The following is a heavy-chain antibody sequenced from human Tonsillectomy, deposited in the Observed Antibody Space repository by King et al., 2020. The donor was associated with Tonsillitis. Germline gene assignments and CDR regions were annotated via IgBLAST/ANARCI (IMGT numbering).Heavy chain of an antibody. CDR3: ARGYCSVSSSSRPCTDTMEINAYYGVAV. Sequence: QLQESGPGLVKPSETLSVTCNVSGGSISSSSYYWVWIRQPPGKGLEWIGNNYYSGSPYYNPSLKSRVTLSVDTSKNQLSLKLSSVTAADTATYYCARGYCSVSSSSRPCTDTMEINAYYGVAVGRRGTTVIVSS. CDR2: NYYSGSP. D-gene: IGHD2-15*01. V-gene: IGHV4-39*01. J-gene: IGHJ6*02. CDR1: GGSISSSSYY.